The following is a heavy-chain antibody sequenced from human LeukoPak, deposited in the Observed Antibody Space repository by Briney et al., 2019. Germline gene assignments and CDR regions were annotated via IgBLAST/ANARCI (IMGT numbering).Heavy chain of an antibody. D-gene: IGHD4-17*01. V-gene: IGHV4-59*01. Sequence: SVTLSLTCTVSGGSISSYYWTWIRQPPGKGLEWIGYIYYSGSTSYNPSLKSRVTISVDTSKNQFSLKLSSVTAADTAVYYCARCGYGDYVWGQGTLVTVSS. CDR1: GGSISSYY. CDR3: ARCGYGDYV. J-gene: IGHJ4*02. CDR2: IYYSGST.